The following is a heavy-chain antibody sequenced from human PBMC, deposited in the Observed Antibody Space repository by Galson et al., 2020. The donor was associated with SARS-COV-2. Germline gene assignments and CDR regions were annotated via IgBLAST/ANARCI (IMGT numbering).Heavy chain of an antibody. Sequence: TGGSLRLSCAASEFTFSSYGMHWVRQAPGKGLEWVAVISYDGSNKYYADSVKGRFTISRDNSKNTRYLQMNSLRAEDTAVYYCAKEHQTDYDFWSGYGDDYYCMDVRGQGTTVTVSS. CDR2: ISYDGSNK. J-gene: IGHJ6*02. D-gene: IGHD3-3*01. CDR3: AKEHQTDYDFWSGYGDDYYCMDV. V-gene: IGHV3-30*18. CDR1: EFTFSSYG.